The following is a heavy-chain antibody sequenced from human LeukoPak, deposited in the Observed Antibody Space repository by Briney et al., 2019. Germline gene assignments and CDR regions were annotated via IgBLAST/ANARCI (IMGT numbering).Heavy chain of an antibody. Sequence: SETLSLTCSVSGGSISGYYWSWIRQPPGKGLEWLGYIYSSGGTNYNPSLKSRVTISLDTSKNQFSLRLSPVTAADTAVYYCARDFCSGGSCYSYFHYWGQGTLVTVSS. D-gene: IGHD2-15*01. CDR2: IYSSGGT. J-gene: IGHJ4*02. CDR1: GGSISGYY. CDR3: ARDFCSGGSCYSYFHY. V-gene: IGHV4-59*01.